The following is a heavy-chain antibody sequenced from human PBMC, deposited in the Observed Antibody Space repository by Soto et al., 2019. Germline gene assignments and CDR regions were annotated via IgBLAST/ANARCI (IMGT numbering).Heavy chain of an antibody. D-gene: IGHD6-19*01. CDR2: IKKDGSEK. CDR1: GFTFSSYW. J-gene: IGHJ4*02. Sequence: PGGSLRLSCEAPGFTFSSYWMNWVRQAPGKGLEWVAIIKKDGSEKYYVDSVKGRFTISRDSAKNSLYLQMNDLRAEDTAVYYCAGGSGWLIDYWGRGTLVTVSS. CDR3: AGGSGWLIDY. V-gene: IGHV3-7*03.